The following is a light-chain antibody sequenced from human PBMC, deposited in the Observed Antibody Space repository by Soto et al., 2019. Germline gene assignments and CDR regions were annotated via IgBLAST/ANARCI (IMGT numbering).Light chain of an antibody. CDR1: QSVSSSF. J-gene: IGKJ5*01. Sequence: EIVLTQSPGTLSLSPVERVTLSCMASQSVSSSFLAWYQQKPGQAPRLLIYGASSRATGIPDRFSGSGSGTDFTLTISRLEPEDFAVYYCQQYGSSFITFGQGTRLEIK. V-gene: IGKV3-20*01. CDR3: QQYGSSFIT. CDR2: GAS.